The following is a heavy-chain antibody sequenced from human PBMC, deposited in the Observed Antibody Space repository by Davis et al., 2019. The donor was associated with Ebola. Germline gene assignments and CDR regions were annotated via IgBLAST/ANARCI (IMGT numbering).Heavy chain of an antibody. V-gene: IGHV1-69*10. J-gene: IGHJ4*02. CDR3: ARSITIFGVVIGGVFDD. Sequence: SVKVSCKASGGTFSSYAISWVRQAPGQGLEWMGGIIPILGIANYAQKFQGRVTITADESTSTAYMELSSLRSEDTAVYYCARSITIFGVVIGGVFDDWGQGTLVTVSS. CDR2: IIPILGIA. D-gene: IGHD3-3*01. CDR1: GGTFSSYA.